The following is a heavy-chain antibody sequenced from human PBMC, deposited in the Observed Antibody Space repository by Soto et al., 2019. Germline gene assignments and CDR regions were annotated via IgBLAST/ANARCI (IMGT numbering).Heavy chain of an antibody. J-gene: IGHJ4*02. CDR2: ISGSGGST. V-gene: IGHV3-23*01. CDR1: GFTFSDYY. CDR3: ANIPFARVSY. Sequence: PGGSLRLSCAASGFTFSDYYMSWIRQAPGKGLEWVSAISGSGGSTYYADSVKGRFTISRDNSKNTLYLQMNSLRAEDTAVYYCANIPFARVSYWGQGTLVTVSS.